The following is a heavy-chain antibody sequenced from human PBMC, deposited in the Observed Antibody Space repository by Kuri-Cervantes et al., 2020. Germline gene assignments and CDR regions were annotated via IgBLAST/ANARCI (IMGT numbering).Heavy chain of an antibody. V-gene: IGHV3-30-3*01. CDR1: GFTFSNAW. J-gene: IGHJ4*02. Sequence: GGSLRLSCAASGFTFSNAWMSWVRQAPGKGLEWVAVISYDGSNKYYADSVKGRFTISRDNAKNSLYLQMNSLRAEDTAVYYCARDQAYCSGGSCPIDYWGQGTLVTVSS. CDR2: ISYDGSNK. D-gene: IGHD2-15*01. CDR3: ARDQAYCSGGSCPIDY.